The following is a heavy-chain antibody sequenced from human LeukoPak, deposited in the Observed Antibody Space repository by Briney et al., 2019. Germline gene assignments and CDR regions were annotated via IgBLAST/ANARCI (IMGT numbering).Heavy chain of an antibody. CDR2: IYAGDSDT. J-gene: IGHJ5*02. CDR3: ARSPSRVNWFDP. Sequence: GESLKISCKASGYSFTSYWIGWARQMPGKGLEWVGIIYAGDSDTRYSPSFQGQVTISADKSINTAYLQWSSLKASDTAMYYCARSPSRVNWFDPWGQGTLVTVSS. V-gene: IGHV5-51*01. CDR1: GYSFTSYW.